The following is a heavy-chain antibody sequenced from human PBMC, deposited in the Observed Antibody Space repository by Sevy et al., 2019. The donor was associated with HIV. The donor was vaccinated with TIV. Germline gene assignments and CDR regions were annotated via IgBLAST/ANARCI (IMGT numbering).Heavy chain of an antibody. CDR3: AKEMSQVIKTDSFDI. D-gene: IGHD2-21*01. J-gene: IGHJ3*02. CDR1: GFSFSNYD. CDR2: ITGSGANT. Sequence: GGSLRLSCAASGFSFSNYDMSWVRQAPGKGLEWVAAITGSGANTYHADSVAGRFTISRDNSKNTLYLQLNSLRADDTAVYYFAKEMSQVIKTDSFDIWGQGTMVTVSS. V-gene: IGHV3-23*01.